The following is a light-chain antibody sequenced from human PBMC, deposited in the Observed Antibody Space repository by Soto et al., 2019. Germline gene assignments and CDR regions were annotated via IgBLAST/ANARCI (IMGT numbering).Light chain of an antibody. J-gene: IGLJ1*01. CDR1: SSDVGAYNY. V-gene: IGLV2-14*01. Sequence: QSALAQPASVSGSPGQSITISCTGTSSDVGAYNYVSWYQQYPGKAPKLIIYEVTYRPSGVSNRFSGSKSGTTASLTISGLQAEDEADYYCTSFTSSPAPADVFGTGTKLTVL. CDR3: TSFTSSPAPADV. CDR2: EVT.